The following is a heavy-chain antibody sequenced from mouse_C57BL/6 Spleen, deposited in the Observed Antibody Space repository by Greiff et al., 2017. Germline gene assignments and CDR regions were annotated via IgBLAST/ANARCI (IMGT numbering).Heavy chain of an antibody. J-gene: IGHJ4*01. CDR1: GYTFTSYW. V-gene: IGHV1-52*01. CDR2: IDPSDSET. D-gene: IGHD2-4*01. Sequence: QVQLQQPGAELVRPGSSVKLSCKASGYTFTSYWMHWVKQRPIQGLEWIGNIDPSDSETHYNQKFKDKATLTVDKSSSTAYMQLSSLTSEDSAVYFCARGSYYDYLYYAMDYWGQGTSVTVSS. CDR3: ARGSYYDYLYYAMDY.